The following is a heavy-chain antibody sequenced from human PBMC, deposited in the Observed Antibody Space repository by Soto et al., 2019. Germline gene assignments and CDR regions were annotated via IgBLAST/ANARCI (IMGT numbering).Heavy chain of an antibody. J-gene: IGHJ6*02. Sequence: SGPTLVNPTQTLTLTCTFSGFSLSTSGVGVGWIRQPPGKALEWLALIYWDDDKRYSPSLKSRLTITKDTSKNQVDLTMSNMELVDTATYYYAHTPFKIRYCSGWSRPYGMDVWGQGTTVTVSS. CDR3: AHTPFKIRYCSGWSRPYGMDV. D-gene: IGHD6-19*01. V-gene: IGHV2-5*02. CDR2: IYWDDDK. CDR1: GFSLSTSGVG.